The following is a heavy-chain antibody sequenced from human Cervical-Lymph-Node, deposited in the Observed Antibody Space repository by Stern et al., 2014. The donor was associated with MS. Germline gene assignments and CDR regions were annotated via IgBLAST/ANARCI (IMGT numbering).Heavy chain of an antibody. Sequence: VQLVESGGNLVQPGGSRRLSCAVSGFTVTNNYMSWVRQAPGTGLEWVSVIYSGGDTYYADSVKGRFTISRDKSKNTLYLQMNSLTEEDTAVYYCVRGTDMDVWGQGTTVTVSS. V-gene: IGHV3-66*01. J-gene: IGHJ6*02. CDR3: VRGTDMDV. CDR2: IYSGGDT. CDR1: GFTVTNNY.